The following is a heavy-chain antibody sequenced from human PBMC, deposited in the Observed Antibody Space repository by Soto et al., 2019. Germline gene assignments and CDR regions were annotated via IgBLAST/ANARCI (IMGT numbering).Heavy chain of an antibody. CDR2: TYYRPKWYN. CDR1: GDSVSSNSAA. J-gene: IGHJ3*02. CDR3: ARAIVVVPAAIKNAFDI. Sequence: PSQTLSLTCAISGDSVSSNSAAWNWIRQSPSRGLEWLGRTYYRPKWYNDYAVSVKSRITINPDTSKNQFSLQLNSVTPEDTAVYYCARAIVVVPAAIKNAFDIWGQGTMVTVSS. V-gene: IGHV6-1*01. D-gene: IGHD2-2*01.